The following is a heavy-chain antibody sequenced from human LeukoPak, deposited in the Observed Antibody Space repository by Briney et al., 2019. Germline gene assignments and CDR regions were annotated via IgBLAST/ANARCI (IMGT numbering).Heavy chain of an antibody. CDR1: GFSFSSYS. CDR3: AKGFGWPYYMDV. D-gene: IGHD3-10*01. CDR2: ISGSSTYI. Sequence: GGSLRLSCAASGFSFSSYSMNWVRQAPGKGLEWVSSISGSSTYIYYADSVKGRFTISRDNSKNTLYLQMNSLRPEDTAVYYCAKGFGWPYYMDVWGKGTTVTISS. V-gene: IGHV3-21*01. J-gene: IGHJ6*03.